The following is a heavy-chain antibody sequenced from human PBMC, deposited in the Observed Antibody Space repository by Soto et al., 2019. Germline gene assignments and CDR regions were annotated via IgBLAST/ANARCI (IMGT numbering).Heavy chain of an antibody. CDR3: ASSPAFSSSWYGIPPDPSHGMDV. V-gene: IGHV1-46*01. CDR2: INPSGGIT. CDR1: GYTFTSFY. D-gene: IGHD6-13*01. J-gene: IGHJ6*02. Sequence: QMQLVQSGAEVKRPGASVRVSCKSSGYTFTSFYIHWVRQAPGQGLEWMGIINPSGGITNFAKRFQGRVTMTREMSTNTHYMELSSLKSDDTAVYYCASSPAFSSSWYGIPPDPSHGMDVWGQGTTVTVS.